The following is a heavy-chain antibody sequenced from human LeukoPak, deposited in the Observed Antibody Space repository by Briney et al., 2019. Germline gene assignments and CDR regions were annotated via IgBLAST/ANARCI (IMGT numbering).Heavy chain of an antibody. D-gene: IGHD6-19*01. Sequence: PSETLSLTCTVSGGSISSGSYYWSWIRQPAGKGLEWIGRIYTSGSTNYNPSLKSRATISVDTSKNQFSLKLSSVTAADTAVYYCARGISSGWFYDAFDIWGQGTMVTVSS. CDR3: ARGISSGWFYDAFDI. J-gene: IGHJ3*02. CDR2: IYTSGST. CDR1: GGSISSGSYY. V-gene: IGHV4-61*02.